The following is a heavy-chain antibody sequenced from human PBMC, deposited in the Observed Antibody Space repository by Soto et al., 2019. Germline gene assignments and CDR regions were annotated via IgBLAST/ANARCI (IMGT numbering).Heavy chain of an antibody. CDR1: GYTFTSYY. V-gene: IGHV1-46*01. D-gene: IGHD1-26*01. Sequence: QVQLVQSGAEVKKPGAAVKISCKASGYTFTSYYMHWVRQAPGQGLEWMGIINPSGGGTSYAQKCQGRDSMTRDTSTSTVYMELGSLRSEDTAVYDCARDTSVSSRALDIWGQGTLVTVSS. CDR3: ARDTSVSSRALDI. J-gene: IGHJ3*02. CDR2: INPSGGGT.